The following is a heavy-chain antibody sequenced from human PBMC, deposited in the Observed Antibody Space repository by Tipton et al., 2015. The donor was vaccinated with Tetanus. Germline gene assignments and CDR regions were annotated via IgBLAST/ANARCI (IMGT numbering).Heavy chain of an antibody. CDR3: TKGAWFDY. V-gene: IGHV3-9*01. Sequence: SLRLSCAASGFTFDDSAMHWVRQTPGKGLEWVSGITSNSVNRGYADSVKGRFTISRDNAKKSLYLQMDSLRAEDTALDYCTKGAWFDYWGQGTLVTVSS. CDR2: ITSNSVNR. CDR1: GFTFDDSA. J-gene: IGHJ4*02.